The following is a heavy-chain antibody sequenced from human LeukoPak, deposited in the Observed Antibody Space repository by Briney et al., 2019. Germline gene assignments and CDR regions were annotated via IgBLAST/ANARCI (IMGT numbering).Heavy chain of an antibody. CDR2: INHSGST. CDR1: GGSFSGYY. CDR3: ARRATVVTRFNWFDP. D-gene: IGHD4-23*01. Sequence: SESLCLTCAVYGGSFSGYYWSWIRQPPGKGLEWIGEINHSGSTNYNPSLKSRVTISVDTSKNQFSLKLSSVTAADTAVYYCARRATVVTRFNWFDPWGQGTLVTVSS. J-gene: IGHJ5*02. V-gene: IGHV4-34*01.